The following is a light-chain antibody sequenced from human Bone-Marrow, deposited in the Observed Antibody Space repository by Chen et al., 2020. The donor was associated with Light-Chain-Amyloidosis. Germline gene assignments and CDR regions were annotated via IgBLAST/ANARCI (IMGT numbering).Light chain of an antibody. Sequence: EIVLTPSPGTLSLSPGEGANLSCRAIQTISSNYLTWYQQKFGQAPRLLIYGSSSRATGIPDRFTGSGSGTDFTLTINRLEPEDFAMYYCQQYGTSPLTFGGGTKVEIK. V-gene: IGKV3-20*01. J-gene: IGKJ4*01. CDR2: GSS. CDR1: QTISSNY. CDR3: QQYGTSPLT.